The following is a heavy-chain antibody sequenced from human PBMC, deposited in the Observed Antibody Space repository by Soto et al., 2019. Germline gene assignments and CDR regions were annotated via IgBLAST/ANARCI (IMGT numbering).Heavy chain of an antibody. Sequence: SETQSLTCPVSGGTISSSSYFWGWIRQPPGKGLEWIGSIYYSGSTYYNPSLKSRVTVSVDTSKNQFSLKLSSVTAADTAVYYCARLRYSSSWYYFDYWGQGTLVTV. CDR1: GGTISSSSYF. CDR3: ARLRYSSSWYYFDY. CDR2: IYYSGST. V-gene: IGHV4-39*01. D-gene: IGHD6-13*01. J-gene: IGHJ4*02.